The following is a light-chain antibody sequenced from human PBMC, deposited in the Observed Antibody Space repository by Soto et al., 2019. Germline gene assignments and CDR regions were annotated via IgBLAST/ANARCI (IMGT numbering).Light chain of an antibody. V-gene: IGKV3-15*01. Sequence: EIVMTQSPVTLSVSPGERATLSCRASQSVSSNLAWYQQKPGQAPRLLIYDASSRATGIPARFSGSGSGTEFTLTISSLQSEDFATYYCQKYNSAPFTFGPGTKVDIK. CDR2: DAS. CDR3: QKYNSAPFT. J-gene: IGKJ3*01. CDR1: QSVSSN.